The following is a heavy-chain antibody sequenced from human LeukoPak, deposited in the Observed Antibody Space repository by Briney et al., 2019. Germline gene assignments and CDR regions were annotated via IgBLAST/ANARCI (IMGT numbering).Heavy chain of an antibody. CDR3: AKGGYWSSTSCYVLGDDY. CDR2: ISYDGSNK. Sequence: GGTLRLSCAASGFTFSSYGMHWVRQAPGKGLEWVAVISYDGSNKYYADSVKGRFTVSRDNSKNTLYLQMNSLRAEATAVYYCAKGGYWSSTSCYVLGDDYGGQETVVRVST. J-gene: IGHJ4*02. V-gene: IGHV3-30*18. D-gene: IGHD2-2*03. CDR1: GFTFSSYG.